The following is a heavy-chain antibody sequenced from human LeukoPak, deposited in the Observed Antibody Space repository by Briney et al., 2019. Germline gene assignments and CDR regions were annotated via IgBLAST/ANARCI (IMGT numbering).Heavy chain of an antibody. CDR1: GGSISSYY. D-gene: IGHD5-24*01. V-gene: IGHV4-59*08. Sequence: SETLSLTCTVSGGSISSYYWSWIRQPPGKGLEWIGYIYYNGSTNYNPSLKSRVTISVDTSKNQFSLKLSSVTAADTAVYYCARWLQLRVGWFDPWGQGTLVTVSS. CDR3: ARWLQLRVGWFDP. J-gene: IGHJ5*02. CDR2: IYYNGST.